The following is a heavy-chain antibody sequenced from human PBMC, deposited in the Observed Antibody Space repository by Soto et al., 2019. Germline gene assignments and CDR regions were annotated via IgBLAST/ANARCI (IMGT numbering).Heavy chain of an antibody. J-gene: IGHJ5*02. CDR1: GYSFTTYW. D-gene: IGHD1-7*01. V-gene: IGHV5-10-1*01. Sequence: GESMKISCEASGYSFTTYWISWVCQMPGKGLEWMGAIDPRDSYTKYSPSFQGHVTISVDKSISTAYLQWNSLKASDTAIYYCARETSDLELFNWLEPWGQGTLVTVSS. CDR2: IDPRDSYT. CDR3: ARETSDLELFNWLEP.